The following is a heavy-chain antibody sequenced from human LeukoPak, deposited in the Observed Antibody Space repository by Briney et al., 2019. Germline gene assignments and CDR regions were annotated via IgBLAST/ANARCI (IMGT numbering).Heavy chain of an antibody. J-gene: IGHJ4*02. CDR3: ARGRPHGNDY. Sequence: GGSLRLSCAGSGFTFSSYWMNWVRQAPGKGLVWVSRIANDGSSTTYADSVKGRFSISRDNAKNALYLQMNSLRVEDTAVYYCARGRPHGNDYWGQGTLVTVSS. CDR2: IANDGSST. CDR1: GFTFSSYW. D-gene: IGHD4-23*01. V-gene: IGHV3-74*01.